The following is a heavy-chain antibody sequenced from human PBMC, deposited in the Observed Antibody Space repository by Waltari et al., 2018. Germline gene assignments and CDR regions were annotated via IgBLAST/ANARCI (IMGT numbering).Heavy chain of an antibody. D-gene: IGHD1-26*01. CDR2: INHSGST. CDR3: ARRGIVGATEHAFDI. CDR1: GGSFSGYY. J-gene: IGHJ3*02. V-gene: IGHV4-34*01. Sequence: QVQLQQWGAGLLKPSETLSLTCAVYGGSFSGYYWSWIRQPPGKGLEWIGEINHSGSTNYNPSLKCRVTIAVDTSKNQFSLKLSSVTASDTAVYYCARRGIVGATEHAFDIWGQGTMVTVSS.